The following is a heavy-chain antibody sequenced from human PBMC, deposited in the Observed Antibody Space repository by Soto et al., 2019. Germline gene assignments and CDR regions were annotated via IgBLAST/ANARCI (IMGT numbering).Heavy chain of an antibody. CDR2: IYSGGGT. Sequence: EVRLVQSGGGLVQPGGSLRLSCAASLFIVSDNYMSWVRQAPGKGLEWVSLIYSGGGTDYAESVKGRFTISRDNSKNTVYLQMNSLKAEDTGIYYCATRMTTAPYWGQGTVVTVSS. CDR3: ATRMTTAPY. V-gene: IGHV3-66*01. J-gene: IGHJ4*02. D-gene: IGHD4-17*01. CDR1: LFIVSDNY.